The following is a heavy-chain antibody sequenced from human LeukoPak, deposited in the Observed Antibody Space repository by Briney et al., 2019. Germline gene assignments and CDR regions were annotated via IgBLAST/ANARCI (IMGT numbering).Heavy chain of an antibody. D-gene: IGHD1-26*01. V-gene: IGHV4-31*03. CDR3: ARDWLGVGYFDY. CDR1: GGSISSGGYY. Sequence: SETLSLTCTVSGGSISSGGYYWSWIRQHPGKGLGWIGYIYYSGSTYYNPSLKSRVTISVDTSKNQFSLKLSSVTAADTAVYYCARDWLGVGYFDYWGQGTLVTVSS. CDR2: IYYSGST. J-gene: IGHJ4*02.